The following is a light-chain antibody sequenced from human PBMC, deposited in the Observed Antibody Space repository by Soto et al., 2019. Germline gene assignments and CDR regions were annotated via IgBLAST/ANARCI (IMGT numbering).Light chain of an antibody. CDR3: QKYGSAFT. J-gene: IGKJ3*01. V-gene: IGKV3-20*01. CDR2: AAS. CDR1: QSVSSNY. Sequence: EIVLTQSPGTLSLSPGERATISCRASQSVSSNYLAWDQHKPGQGPRLLIYAASSRATGIPDRFSGSGSGTDFTLTISRLEPEDFALYYCQKYGSAFTFGPGTKVDI.